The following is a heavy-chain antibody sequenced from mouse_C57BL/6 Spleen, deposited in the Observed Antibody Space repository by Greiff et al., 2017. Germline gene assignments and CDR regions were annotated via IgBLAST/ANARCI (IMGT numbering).Heavy chain of an antibody. V-gene: IGHV1-15*01. CDR3: TRSPYYYGSSPSYWYFDV. CDR1: GYTFTDYE. J-gene: IGHJ1*03. CDR2: IDPETGGT. D-gene: IGHD1-1*01. Sequence: VQLQQSGAELVRPGASVTLSCKASGYTFTDYEMHWVKQTPVHGLEWIGAIDPETGGTAYNQKFKGKAILTADKSSSTAYMELRSLTSEDSAVYYCTRSPYYYGSSPSYWYFDVWGTGTTVTVSS.